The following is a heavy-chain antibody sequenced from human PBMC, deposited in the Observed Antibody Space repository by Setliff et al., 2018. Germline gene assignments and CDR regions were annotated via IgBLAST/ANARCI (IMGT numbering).Heavy chain of an antibody. CDR3: AGQGPIFGSGLIPGFDQ. CDR2: VSVSGDNT. Sequence: SLRLSCAASGLTFNSYAMSWVRQAPGKGLEWVSTVSVSGDNTYYTDSVKGRFTTSRDNSKNTLSLQMSSLRTEDTAIYFCAGQGPIFGSGLIPGFDQWGQGTTVTVSS. J-gene: IGHJ4*02. D-gene: IGHD3-3*01. CDR1: GLTFNSYA. V-gene: IGHV3-23*01.